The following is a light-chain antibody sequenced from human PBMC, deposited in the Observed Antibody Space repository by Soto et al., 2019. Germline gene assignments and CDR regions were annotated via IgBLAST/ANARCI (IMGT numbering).Light chain of an antibody. CDR1: SSDVAVSTY. CDR2: EVT. J-gene: IGLJ3*02. CDR3: SAYTTGHGLV. V-gene: IGLV2-14*01. Sequence: QSALPHPASVSESPGQSITISCTGSSSDVAVSTYVSWHRQHPGKAPELIIYEVTNRPSGVSNRFSGSKSGDTASLTVSGLQAEDEADYYCSAYTTGHGLVLGVWTKLTVL.